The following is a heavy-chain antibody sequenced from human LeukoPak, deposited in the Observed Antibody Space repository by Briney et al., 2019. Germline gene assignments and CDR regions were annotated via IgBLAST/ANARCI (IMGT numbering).Heavy chain of an antibody. CDR3: ARPSPGYSSSYDAFDI. CDR2: IYTSGST. J-gene: IGHJ3*02. Sequence: SETLSLTCTVSGGSISSYYWSWIRQPAGKGLEWIGRIYTSGSTNYNPSLKSRVTISVDTSKNQFSLKLSSVTAADTAVYYCARPSPGYSSSYDAFDIWGQGTMVTVSS. V-gene: IGHV4-4*07. D-gene: IGHD6-6*01. CDR1: GGSISSYY.